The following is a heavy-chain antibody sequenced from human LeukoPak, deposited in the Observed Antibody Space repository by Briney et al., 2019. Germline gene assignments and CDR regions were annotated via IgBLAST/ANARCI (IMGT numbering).Heavy chain of an antibody. Sequence: GGSLRLSCAASGFTFSNYWIHWVRQAPGKGLVWVSRIDNAGSITTYADSVKGRFTTSRDNAENTLYLQMNSLRVEDTAVYYCVRSAFHAGSGNYYDYWGQGTLVTVSS. V-gene: IGHV3-74*03. CDR2: IDNAGSIT. D-gene: IGHD3-22*01. CDR1: GFTFSNYW. J-gene: IGHJ4*02. CDR3: VRSAFHAGSGNYYDY.